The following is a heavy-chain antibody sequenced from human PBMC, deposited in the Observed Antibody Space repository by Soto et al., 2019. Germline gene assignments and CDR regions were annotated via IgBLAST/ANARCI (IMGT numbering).Heavy chain of an antibody. CDR3: ARDRGSGWPFDY. Sequence: EVQLVESGGGLVKPGGSLRLSCAASGFTFSSYSMNWVRQAPGKGLEWVSSISSSSSYIYYADSVKGRFTISRDNVKNSLYLQMNSLRAEDTAVYYCARDRGSGWPFDYWGQGTLVTVSS. CDR1: GFTFSSYS. D-gene: IGHD6-19*01. V-gene: IGHV3-21*01. J-gene: IGHJ4*02. CDR2: ISSSSSYI.